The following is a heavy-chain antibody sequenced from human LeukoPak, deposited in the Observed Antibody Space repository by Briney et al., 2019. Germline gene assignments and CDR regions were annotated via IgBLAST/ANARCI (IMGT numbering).Heavy chain of an antibody. D-gene: IGHD6-13*01. CDR3: ARNQDSSWYYYCMDV. CDR2: ITGSGASS. V-gene: IGHV3-23*01. Sequence: TGGSLRLSCAASGFTFNNYAMTWVRQAPGKGLEWVTTITGSGASSYSADSVRGRFTISRDNSKNTLFLQLNSLRADDTAVYYCARNQDSSWYYYCMDVWGIGTMVTVSS. CDR1: GFTFNNYA. J-gene: IGHJ6*03.